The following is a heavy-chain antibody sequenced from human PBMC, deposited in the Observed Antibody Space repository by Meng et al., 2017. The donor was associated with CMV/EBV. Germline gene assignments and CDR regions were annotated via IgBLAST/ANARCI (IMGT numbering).Heavy chain of an antibody. CDR3: AGDRWVGATRFFQH. CDR2: IKQDGSER. CDR1: GFTFDDYG. D-gene: IGHD1-26*01. Sequence: GGSLRLSCAASGFTFDDYGMSWVRQAPGKGLEWVANIKQDGSERYYVDSVKGRFTISRDNAKNSLYLQMNSLRAEDTAVYYCAGDRWVGATRFFQHWGQGTLVTVSS. J-gene: IGHJ1*01. V-gene: IGHV3-7*01.